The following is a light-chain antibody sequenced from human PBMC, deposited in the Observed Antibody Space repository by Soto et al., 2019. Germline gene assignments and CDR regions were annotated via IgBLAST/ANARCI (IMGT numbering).Light chain of an antibody. Sequence: DIRFTQSPSFPSSSLRDRVTITFRASQDISSYLAWYQQKPGKAPKLLIYDASTLQSGVPSRFRGSGSGTDFTLTISSLQPEDFATYYCQQANSFPLTFGGGTKVDIK. V-gene: IGKV1-9*01. CDR1: QDISSY. CDR2: DAS. CDR3: QQANSFPLT. J-gene: IGKJ4*01.